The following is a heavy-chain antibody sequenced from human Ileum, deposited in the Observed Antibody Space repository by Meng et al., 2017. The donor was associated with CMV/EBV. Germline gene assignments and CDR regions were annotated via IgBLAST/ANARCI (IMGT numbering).Heavy chain of an antibody. CDR3: ARDRNWSFDY. CDR2: ISSSGSDT. V-gene: IGHV3-21*05. Sequence: GGSLRLSCAASGFTFSAYSVNWFRLAPGKGLEWVSYISSSGSDTYYADSVKGRFTISRDNAKNSLHLQMNSLRAEDMAVYYCARDRNWSFDYWGQGTLVTVSS. D-gene: IGHD1-1*01. CDR1: GFTFSAYS. J-gene: IGHJ4*02.